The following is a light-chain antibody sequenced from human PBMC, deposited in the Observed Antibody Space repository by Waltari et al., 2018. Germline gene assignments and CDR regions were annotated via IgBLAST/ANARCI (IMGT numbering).Light chain of an antibody. CDR1: QSVHIN. J-gene: IGKJ4*01. CDR2: DAS. V-gene: IGKV3-15*01. CDR3: QQYHDWPLT. Sequence: EIVMTQSPATLSVSPGERATRSCRASQSVHINLAWYQQEPGQAPRPRVYDASTRATGIPARFGGSGSGTEFTLTISSLQSEDFAVYYCQQYHDWPLTFAGGTKVEIK.